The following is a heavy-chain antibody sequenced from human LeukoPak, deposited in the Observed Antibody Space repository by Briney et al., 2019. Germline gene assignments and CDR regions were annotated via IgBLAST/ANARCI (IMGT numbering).Heavy chain of an antibody. CDR2: ISGDGGST. CDR3: ARLSPEPPRGYYYYMDV. CDR1: GFTFDDYA. V-gene: IGHV3-43*02. Sequence: GGSLRLSCAASGFTFDDYAMHWVRHAPGKGLEWVSLISGDGGSTYYVDSVKGPFSISRANSTNSLYLQMNSLRAEDTALYYCARLSPEPPRGYYYYMDVWGKGTTVTVSS. D-gene: IGHD1-14*01. J-gene: IGHJ6*03.